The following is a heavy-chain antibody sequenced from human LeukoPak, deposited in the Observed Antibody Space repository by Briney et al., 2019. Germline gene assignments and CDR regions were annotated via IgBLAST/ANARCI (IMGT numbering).Heavy chain of an antibody. V-gene: IGHV3-23*01. CDR2: ISDTGNT. Sequence: GGSLRLSCAASGFTFSNYAMSWVRQAPGKGLEWVSAISDTGNTYHADSVKGRFTISRDSSKNTLFLQMNRLRPEDAAVYYCAKAPVTTCRGAFCYPFDYWGLGTLVTVSS. CDR1: GFTFSNYA. D-gene: IGHD2-15*01. J-gene: IGHJ4*02. CDR3: AKAPVTTCRGAFCYPFDY.